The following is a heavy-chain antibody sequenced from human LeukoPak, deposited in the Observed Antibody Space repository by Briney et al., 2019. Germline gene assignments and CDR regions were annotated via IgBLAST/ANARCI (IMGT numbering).Heavy chain of an antibody. CDR2: IYYSGST. Sequence: SQTLSLTCTVSDGSISSDDYYWSWIRQPPGKGLEWMGYIYYSGSTYYNPSLKSRVTISVDTSKNQSSLKLSSVTAADTAVYYCARDTSRITGTGSGYFDYWGPGTLVTVSS. CDR1: DGSISSDDYY. CDR3: ARDTSRITGTGSGYFDY. J-gene: IGHJ4*02. V-gene: IGHV4-30-4*08. D-gene: IGHD1/OR15-1a*01.